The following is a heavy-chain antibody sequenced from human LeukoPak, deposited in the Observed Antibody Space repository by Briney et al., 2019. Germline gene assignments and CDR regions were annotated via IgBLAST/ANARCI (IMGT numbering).Heavy chain of an antibody. J-gene: IGHJ1*01. V-gene: IGHV3-53*01. Sequence: PGGSLRLSCAASGFTVSNNRLSWVRQAPGMGLEWVSTIYSDGNTYYPDSVKGRFTISRDGSKNTLYLQLNSLRTEDTAIYYCVREREGSNSEHWSQGTLVTVSS. CDR2: IYSDGNT. CDR3: VREREGSNSEH. CDR1: GFTVSNNR. D-gene: IGHD1-26*01.